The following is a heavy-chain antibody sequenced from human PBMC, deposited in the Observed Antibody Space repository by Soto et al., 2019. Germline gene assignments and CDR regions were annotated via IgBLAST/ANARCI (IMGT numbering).Heavy chain of an antibody. D-gene: IGHD3-10*01. CDR3: ARNGRDGMVRT. CDR1: GGSISSGGYY. Sequence: PSETLSLTCTISGGSISSGGYYWSWILQHPGKGMEWIGYIYYSGSTYYNPSLKSRRTILVDTSKNQFSLKLSSVTAADTDVYYCARNGRDGMVRTWGQGTLVTVSS. J-gene: IGHJ5*02. V-gene: IGHV4-31*03. CDR2: IYYSGST.